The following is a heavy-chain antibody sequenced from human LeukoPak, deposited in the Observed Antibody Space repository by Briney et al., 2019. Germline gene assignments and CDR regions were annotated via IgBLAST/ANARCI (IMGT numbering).Heavy chain of an antibody. Sequence: ASVKVSCKASGYTFTGYYMHWVRQAPGQGLDWMGWINPNSGGTNYAQKFQGRVTMTRDTSISTAYMELSRLRSDDTAVYYCARSIAAAGRRVDYWGQGTLVTVSS. CDR3: ARSIAAAGRRVDY. V-gene: IGHV1-2*02. J-gene: IGHJ4*02. CDR2: INPNSGGT. D-gene: IGHD6-13*01. CDR1: GYTFTGYY.